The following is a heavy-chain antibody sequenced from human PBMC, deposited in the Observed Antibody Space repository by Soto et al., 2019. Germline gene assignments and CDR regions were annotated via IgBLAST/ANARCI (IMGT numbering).Heavy chain of an antibody. J-gene: IGHJ5*02. CDR3: ARERGSSGWFDP. V-gene: IGHV4-31*03. D-gene: IGHD6-6*01. CDR1: GGSISSGGYY. CDR2: IYYSGST. Sequence: QVQLQESGPGLVKPSQTLSLTCTVSGGSISSGGYYWSWIRQHPGTGLEWIGYIYYSGSTYYNPSLKSRVTISVDTSKNQFSLKLSSVTAADTAVYYRARERGSSGWFDPWGQGTLVTVSS.